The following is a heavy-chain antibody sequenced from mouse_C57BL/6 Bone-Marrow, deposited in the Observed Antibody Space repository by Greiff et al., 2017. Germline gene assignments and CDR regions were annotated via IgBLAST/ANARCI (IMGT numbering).Heavy chain of an antibody. D-gene: IGHD2-4*01. CDR2: IYPSDSET. J-gene: IGHJ2*01. CDR3: ARKGLRRSWDY. CDR1: GYTFTSYW. Sequence: QVQLQQPGAELVRPGSSVKLSCKSSGYTFTSYWMDWVKQRPGQGLEWIGNIYPSDSETHYNQKFKDKATLTVDKSSSTAYMQLSSLTSEDSAVYYCARKGLRRSWDYWGQGTTLTVSS. V-gene: IGHV1-61*01.